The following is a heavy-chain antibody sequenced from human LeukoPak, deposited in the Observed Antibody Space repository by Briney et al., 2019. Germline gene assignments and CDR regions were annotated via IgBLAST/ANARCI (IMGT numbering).Heavy chain of an antibody. Sequence: GGSLRLSCAASGSTVSSNSMSWVRQAPGRGLEWVSFIYSGGSTYYADSVKGRFTISRDNSKNTLYLQVNSLRADDTAVYYCARRAGAYSHPYDYWGQGTLVTVSS. CDR3: ARRAGAYSHPYDY. D-gene: IGHD4/OR15-4a*01. V-gene: IGHV3-53*01. CDR1: GSTVSSNS. J-gene: IGHJ4*02. CDR2: IYSGGST.